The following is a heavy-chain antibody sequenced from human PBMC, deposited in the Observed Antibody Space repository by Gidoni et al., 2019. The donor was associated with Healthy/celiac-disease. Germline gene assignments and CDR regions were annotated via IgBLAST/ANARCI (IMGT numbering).Heavy chain of an antibody. V-gene: IGHV4-59*08. CDR1: GGSISSYS. CDR2: IYYSGST. J-gene: IGHJ4*02. D-gene: IGHD1-26*01. Sequence: QVQLQESGPGLVKPSETLSLTCTVSGGSISSYSWSWIRQPPGKGLEWIGYIYYSGSTNYNPSLKSRVTISVDTSKNQFSLKLSSVTAADTAVYYCARQRWELLVAAFDYWGQGTLVTVSS. CDR3: ARQRWELLVAAFDY.